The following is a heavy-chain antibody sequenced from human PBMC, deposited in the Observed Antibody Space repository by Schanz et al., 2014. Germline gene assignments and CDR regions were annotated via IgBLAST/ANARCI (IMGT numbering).Heavy chain of an antibody. V-gene: IGHV1-69*04. J-gene: IGHJ4*02. CDR1: GGTFSSFG. CDR3: ARDRLECGAECYSVEVFEI. D-gene: IGHD2-21*01. CDR2: IISILGIA. Sequence: QVQLVQSGAEVKKPGSSVKVSCKASGGTFSSFGINWVRQAPGQGLEWMGRIISILGIANYAQKFQGRVTNTADKSTSTAYMDLSSLRPEDTAVYYCARDRLECGAECYSVEVFEIWGQGTLVIVSS.